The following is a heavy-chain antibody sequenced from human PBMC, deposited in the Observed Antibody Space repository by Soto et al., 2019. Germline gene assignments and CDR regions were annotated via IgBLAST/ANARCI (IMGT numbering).Heavy chain of an antibody. CDR1: GFTFYRYD. D-gene: IGHD6-19*01. V-gene: IGHV3-23*02. Sequence: EVQLLEAGGGLVQPGGSLRLSCAASGFTFYRYDMFWVRQTPRRGLEWVSFISGSGGRIEYGDFVRGRFTASRDNAEDTLSLQMTSLAFDDTGVYYCVRRGSDTGWYYDQWGQGTLVAVSS. J-gene: IGHJ4*02. CDR3: VRRGSDTGWYYDQ. CDR2: ISGSGGRI.